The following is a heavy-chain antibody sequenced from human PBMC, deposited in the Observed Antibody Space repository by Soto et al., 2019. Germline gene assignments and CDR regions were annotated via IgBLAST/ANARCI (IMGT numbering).Heavy chain of an antibody. CDR3: ARDPIAAAPGGDYYYYYYMDV. J-gene: IGHJ6*03. D-gene: IGHD6-13*01. V-gene: IGHV3-11*01. CDR2: ISSSGSTI. CDR1: GFTFSDYY. Sequence: PGGSLRLSCAASGFTFSDYYMSWIRQAPGKGLEWVSYISSSGSTIYYADSVKGRFTISRDNAKNSLYLQMNSLRAEDTAVYYCARDPIAAAPGGDYYYYYYMDVWGKGTTVTVSS.